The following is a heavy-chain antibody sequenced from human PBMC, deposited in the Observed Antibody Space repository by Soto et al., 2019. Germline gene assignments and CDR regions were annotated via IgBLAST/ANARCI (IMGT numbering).Heavy chain of an antibody. CDR1: GFSLSSIVIF. CDR3: ARTPPMVRGVIQYYFDY. CDR2: IDWDDDK. D-gene: IGHD3-10*01. Sequence: SGPTLVNPTQTLTLTCTFSGFSLSSIVIFVSWIRQPPGKALEWLALIDWDDDKYYSTSLKTRLTISKDTSKNQVVLTMTNMDPVDTATYYCARTPPMVRGVIQYYFDYWGQGTLVTVSS. V-gene: IGHV2-70*01. J-gene: IGHJ4*02.